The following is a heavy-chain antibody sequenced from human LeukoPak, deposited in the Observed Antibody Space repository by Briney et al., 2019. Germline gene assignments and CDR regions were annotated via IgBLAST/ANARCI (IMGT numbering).Heavy chain of an antibody. CDR2: IKQDGSEK. CDR3: ARLRWFGDDPSASFDY. D-gene: IGHD3-10*01. V-gene: IGHV3-7*01. J-gene: IGHJ4*02. CDR1: VFTFSSYW. Sequence: GGSLRLSCAASVFTFSSYWMSWVRQAPGKGLEWVANIKQDGSEKYYVDSVKGRFTISRDNAKNSLYLQMNSLRAEDTAVYYCARLRWFGDDPSASFDYWGQGTLVTVSS.